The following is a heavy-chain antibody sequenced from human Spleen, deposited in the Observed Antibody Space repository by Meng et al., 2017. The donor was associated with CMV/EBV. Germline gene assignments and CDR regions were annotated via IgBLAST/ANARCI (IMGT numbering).Heavy chain of an antibody. V-gene: IGHV4-31*03. D-gene: IGHD2-15*01. CDR3: ARERVRCSGGSCYSISGFDP. Sequence: SETLSLTCTVSGGSITSGGYYWSWIRQHPRKGLEWIGYTYYIGSTYYNPSLKSRVTISVDTSKNQFSLKLSSVTAADTAVYYCARERVRCSGGSCYSISGFDPWGQGTLVTVSS. CDR2: TYYIGST. CDR1: GGSITSGGYY. J-gene: IGHJ5*02.